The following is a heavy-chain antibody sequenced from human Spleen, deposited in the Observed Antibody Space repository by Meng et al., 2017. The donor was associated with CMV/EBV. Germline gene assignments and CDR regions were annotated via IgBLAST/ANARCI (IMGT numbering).Heavy chain of an antibody. J-gene: IGHJ6*02. D-gene: IGHD1-26*01. CDR3: ARGRWELPHYYYYYGMDV. Sequence: GGSLRLSCKTSGYTFTKYYMNWVRQAPGQGLEWMGWINPSSGGTNYAQKFQGRVTMTRDTSISTAYMELSRLRSDDTAVYYCARGRWELPHYYYYYGMDVWGQGTTVTVSS. CDR1: GYTFTKYY. CDR2: INPSSGGT. V-gene: IGHV1-2*02.